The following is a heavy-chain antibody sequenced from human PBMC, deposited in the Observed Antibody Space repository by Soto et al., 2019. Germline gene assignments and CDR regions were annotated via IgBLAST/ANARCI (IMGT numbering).Heavy chain of an antibody. CDR2: TYYRSKWYN. V-gene: IGHV6-1*01. CDR1: GGSVSTNRGT. J-gene: IGHJ6*02. D-gene: IGHD6-13*01. CDR3: SRVLSSSWHPSDYYCRMNV. Sequence: SQALSLTCDISGGSVSTNRGTSDRIKQSPSRALKWLGRTYYRSKWYNDYAVSVKGRITINPDTSKNQFSLQLNSVTPEDTAVYYCSRVLSSSWHPSDYYCRMNVGGQGTTVTVSS.